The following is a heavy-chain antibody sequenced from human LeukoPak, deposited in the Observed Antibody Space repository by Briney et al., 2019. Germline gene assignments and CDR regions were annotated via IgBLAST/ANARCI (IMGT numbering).Heavy chain of an antibody. CDR3: AREGGWRANYMDV. J-gene: IGHJ6*03. D-gene: IGHD5-24*01. V-gene: IGHV4-61*02. Sequence: PSETLSLTCTVSGGSISSGSYYWSWLRQPAGKGLKWIGRIYTSGSTNYNPSLKSRVTISVDTSKNQFSLKLSSVTAADAAVYYCAREGGWRANYMDVWGKGTTVTVSS. CDR2: IYTSGST. CDR1: GGSISSGSYY.